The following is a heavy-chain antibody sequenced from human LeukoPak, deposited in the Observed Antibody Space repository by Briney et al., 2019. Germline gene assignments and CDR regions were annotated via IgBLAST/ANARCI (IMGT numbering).Heavy chain of an antibody. J-gene: IGHJ4*02. CDR2: IYTSGFT. D-gene: IGHD4-23*01. V-gene: IGHV3-66*02. Sequence: GGSLRLSCAASGLGFDNAWMSWVRQVPGKGLEWVSLIYTSGFTKYTDSVKGRFTISRDNAKNTLYLQMNTLSAEDTAVYYCVGYYVGKFDYWGQGTLVTVSS. CDR3: VGYYVGKFDY. CDR1: GLGFDNAW.